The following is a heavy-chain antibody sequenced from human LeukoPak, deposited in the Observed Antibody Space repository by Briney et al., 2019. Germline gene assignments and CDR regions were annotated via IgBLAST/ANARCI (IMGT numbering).Heavy chain of an antibody. CDR2: IYPRGST. CDR3: ASFSPRAMGNYLDF. D-gene: IGHD7-27*01. V-gene: IGHV4-30-2*01. J-gene: IGHJ4*02. CDR1: GGSISSGSYS. Sequence: SETLSLTCAVSGGSISSGSYSWSWIRQPPGKGLEWIGYIYPRGSTYYNPSLKSRVILSLDKSANQFSLNLSSVTAADTAVYYCASFSPRAMGNYLDFWGQGTLVPVSS.